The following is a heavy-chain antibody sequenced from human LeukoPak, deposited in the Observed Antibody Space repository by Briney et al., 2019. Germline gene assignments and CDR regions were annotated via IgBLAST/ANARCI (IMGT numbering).Heavy chain of an antibody. V-gene: IGHV3-33*01. CDR1: GFTFSSYG. CDR3: ARAPVAGTYYFDY. J-gene: IGHJ4*02. D-gene: IGHD6-19*01. CDR2: IWYDGSNK. Sequence: GGSLRLSCAASGFTFSSYGMHWVRQAPGKGLEWVAVIWYDGSNKYYADSVKGRFTISRDNSKNALYLQMNSLRAEDTAVYYCARAPVAGTYYFDYWGQGTLVTVSS.